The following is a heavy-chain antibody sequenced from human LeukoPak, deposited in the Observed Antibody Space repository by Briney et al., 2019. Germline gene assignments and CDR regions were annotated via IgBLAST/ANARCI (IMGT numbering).Heavy chain of an antibody. CDR3: ARVKSGTMRVDY. J-gene: IGHJ4*02. CDR1: GYTFTSYD. Sequence: ASVKVSCKASGYTFTSYDNNWVRQAPGQGLEWMGWMNPNSGNTGYAQKFQGRVTITRNTSISTAYMELSSLRSEDTAVYYCARVKSGTMRVDYWGQGTLVTVSS. V-gene: IGHV1-8*03. CDR2: MNPNSGNT. D-gene: IGHD1-7*01.